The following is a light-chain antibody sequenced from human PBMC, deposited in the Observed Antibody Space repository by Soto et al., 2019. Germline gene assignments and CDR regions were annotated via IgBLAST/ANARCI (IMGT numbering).Light chain of an antibody. V-gene: IGLV1-47*01. CDR3: TSSAVSTNGPV. Sequence: QSLLTQPPSVSGTPGQRVNISCSGSSPNIGRDYVYWYQQVPGPAPNLLSYRGNQRPSRDPDRFSASKTGTSASLAISGLLPEDAAEYLCTSSAVSTNGPVVGSGPKVT. J-gene: IGLJ1*01. CDR1: SPNIGRDY. CDR2: RGN.